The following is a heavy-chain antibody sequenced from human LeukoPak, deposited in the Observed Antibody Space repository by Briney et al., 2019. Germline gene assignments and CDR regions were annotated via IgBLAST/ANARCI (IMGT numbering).Heavy chain of an antibody. CDR3: ASVVSGSYRHPDAFDI. V-gene: IGHV3-48*01. CDR1: GFTFSSYS. D-gene: IGHD1-26*01. CDR2: ISSSSSTI. J-gene: IGHJ3*02. Sequence: GGSLRLSCAASGFTFSSYSMNWVRQAPGKGLEWVSYISSSSSTIYYADSVKGRFTITRDNAKNSLYLQMNSLRAEDTAVYYCASVVSGSYRHPDAFDIWGQGAMVTVSS.